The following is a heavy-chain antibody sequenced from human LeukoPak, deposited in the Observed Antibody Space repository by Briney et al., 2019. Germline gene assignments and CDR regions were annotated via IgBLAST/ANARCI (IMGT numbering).Heavy chain of an antibody. V-gene: IGHV4-59*01. CDR1: GGSIRSYY. D-gene: IGHD2-2*02. J-gene: IGHJ5*02. Sequence: PSETLSLTCTVSGGSIRSYYWSWIRQPPGKGLEWIGYIYYSGSANYSPSLKTRVTISVDPSQTQFSLKLSSVTAADPAVYYCARQLLYGWFDPWGQGTLVTVSS. CDR3: ARQLLYGWFDP. CDR2: IYYSGSA.